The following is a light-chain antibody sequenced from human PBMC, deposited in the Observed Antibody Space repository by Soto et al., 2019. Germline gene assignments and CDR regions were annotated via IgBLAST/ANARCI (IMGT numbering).Light chain of an antibody. J-gene: IGKJ1*01. CDR2: KAS. CDR1: QTISSW. V-gene: IGKV1-5*03. Sequence: DIQMTQSPSTLSASVGDRVTITCRASQTISSWLAWYQQKPGKAPKLLIYKASNLDSGVPSRFSGSGSGTEVTLTISSLQPDDFATYYCQQYDSYSTFGQGTKVEL. CDR3: QQYDSYST.